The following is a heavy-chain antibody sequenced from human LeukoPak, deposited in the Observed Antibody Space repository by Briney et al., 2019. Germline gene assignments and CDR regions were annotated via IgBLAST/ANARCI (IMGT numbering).Heavy chain of an antibody. V-gene: IGHV4-39*07. Sequence: SETLSRACIVSGGSISSSSYYWGWIRQPPGKGLEWIGSIYYSGSTYYNPSLKSRVTISVDTSKNQFSLKLSSVTAADTAVYYCARQSGSSTWSSDYWGQGTLVTVSS. D-gene: IGHD6-13*01. CDR1: GGSISSSSYY. J-gene: IGHJ4*02. CDR2: IYYSGST. CDR3: ARQSGSSTWSSDY.